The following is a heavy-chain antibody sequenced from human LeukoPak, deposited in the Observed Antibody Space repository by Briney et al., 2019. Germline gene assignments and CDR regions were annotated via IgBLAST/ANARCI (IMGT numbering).Heavy chain of an antibody. Sequence: PGGSLRLSCAASGFTFSSYGMHWVRQAPGKGLEWVAVISYDGSNKYYADSVKGRFTISRDNSKNTLYLQMNSLRAEDTAVYYCAKNSHHFWSGYYSYFDYWGQGTLVTVSS. D-gene: IGHD3-3*02. CDR1: GFTFSSYG. V-gene: IGHV3-30*18. J-gene: IGHJ4*02. CDR3: AKNSHHFWSGYYSYFDY. CDR2: ISYDGSNK.